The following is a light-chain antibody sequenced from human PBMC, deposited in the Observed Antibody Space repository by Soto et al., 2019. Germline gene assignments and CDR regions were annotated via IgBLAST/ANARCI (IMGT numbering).Light chain of an antibody. V-gene: IGKV1-5*01. CDR1: QSISTW. CDR3: QQYNTYLVT. J-gene: IGKJ4*01. CDR2: DAS. Sequence: DIQMTQSPSTLSASVGDRVTITCRASQSISTWLAWYRQKPGEAPSLLIYDASSLDSGVPSRFSGSGSGTEFTLTISSLQPDDFATYYCQQYNTYLVTFGGGTKVEIK.